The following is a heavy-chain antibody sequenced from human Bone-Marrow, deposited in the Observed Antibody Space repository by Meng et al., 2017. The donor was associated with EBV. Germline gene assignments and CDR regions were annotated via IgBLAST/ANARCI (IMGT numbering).Heavy chain of an antibody. CDR2: ISSSGSTM. Sequence: QGQRVVSGGRLVKTGGSPRLACADFGFTVSDYYMSWIRQAPGKGLEWVSYISSSGSTMYYADSVKGRFTISRDNAKNSLYLQMNSLRADDTAVYYCARAFRSGYDYYWGQGTLVTVSS. CDR3: ARAFRSGYDYY. D-gene: IGHD5-12*01. V-gene: IGHV3-11*01. J-gene: IGHJ4*02. CDR1: GFTVSDYY.